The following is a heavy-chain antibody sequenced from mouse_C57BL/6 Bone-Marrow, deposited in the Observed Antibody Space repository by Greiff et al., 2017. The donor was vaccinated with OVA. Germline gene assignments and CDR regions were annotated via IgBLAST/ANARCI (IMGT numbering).Heavy chain of an antibody. J-gene: IGHJ3*01. D-gene: IGHD1-1*01. CDR3: ARPFTTVVEGFAY. CDR2: ISSGGSYT. V-gene: IGHV5-6*01. Sequence: EVKLMESGGDLVKPGGSLKLSCAASGFTFSSYGMSWVRQTPDKRLEWVATISSGGSYTYYPDSVKGRFTISRDNAKNTLYLQMSSLKSEDTAMYYCARPFTTVVEGFAYWGQGTLVTVSA. CDR1: GFTFSSYG.